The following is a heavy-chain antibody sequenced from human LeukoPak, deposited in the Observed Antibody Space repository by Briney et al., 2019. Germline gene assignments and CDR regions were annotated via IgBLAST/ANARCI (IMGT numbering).Heavy chain of an antibody. V-gene: IGHV7-4-1*02. D-gene: IGHD3-10*01. CDR2: IDTTTGNP. CDR1: GYPFIAHF. Sequence: ASVKVSCKASGYPFIAHFLNWVRQAPGQGLEWMGNIDTTTGNPRYAQDFTGRFVFSLDTSVSTAYLQITSLKADDTAAYYCVRGTPTPGMDYWGQGTQVTVS. J-gene: IGHJ4*02. CDR3: VRGTPTPGMDY.